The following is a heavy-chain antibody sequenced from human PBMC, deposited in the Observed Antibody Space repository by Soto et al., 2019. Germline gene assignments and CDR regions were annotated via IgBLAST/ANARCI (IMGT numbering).Heavy chain of an antibody. D-gene: IGHD3-16*01. CDR3: AADSPAWGAYAFDY. Sequence: GGSLRLSCAASGFTFKTAWMNWVRQSPGKGLEWVGRIKSENDGGIIDYAVPVKGRFIISRDDSKNTVYLEMNSLNTEDTAVYYCAADSPAWGAYAFDYWGQGTLVTVSS. J-gene: IGHJ4*02. V-gene: IGHV3-15*07. CDR2: IKSENDGGII. CDR1: GFTFKTAW.